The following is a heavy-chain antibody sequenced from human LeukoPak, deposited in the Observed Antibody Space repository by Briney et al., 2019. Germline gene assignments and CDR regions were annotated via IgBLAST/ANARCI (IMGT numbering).Heavy chain of an antibody. J-gene: IGHJ4*02. D-gene: IGHD3-22*01. CDR2: INHSGST. V-gene: IGHV4-34*01. Sequence: SETLSLTCAVYGGSFSGYYWSWIRQPPGKGLEWIGKINHSGSTNYNPSLKSRVTISVDTSKNQFSLKLSSVTAADTAVYYCARGRNSSGSMGSYYFDYWGQGTLVTVSS. CDR1: GGSFSGYY. CDR3: ARGRNSSGSMGSYYFDY.